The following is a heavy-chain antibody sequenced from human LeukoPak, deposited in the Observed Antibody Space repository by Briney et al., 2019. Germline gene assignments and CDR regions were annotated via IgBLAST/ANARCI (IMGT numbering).Heavy chain of an antibody. V-gene: IGHV3-23*01. Sequence: GGSLRLSCAASGFTFSSYAMSWVRQAPGKGLEWVSAISGSGGSTYYADSVEGRFTISRDNSKNTLYLQMNSLRAEDTAVYYCAKVREVDIVVVVAARYYYFDYWGQGTLVTVSS. J-gene: IGHJ4*02. CDR2: ISGSGGST. CDR1: GFTFSSYA. D-gene: IGHD2-15*01. CDR3: AKVREVDIVVVVAARYYYFDY.